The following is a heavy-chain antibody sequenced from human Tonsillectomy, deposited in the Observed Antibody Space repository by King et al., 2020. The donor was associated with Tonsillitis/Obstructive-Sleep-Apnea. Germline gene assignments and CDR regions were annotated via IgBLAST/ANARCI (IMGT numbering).Heavy chain of an antibody. CDR2: IRSKAYGGTT. V-gene: IGHV3-49*04. D-gene: IGHD3-22*01. Sequence: EVQLVESGGGLVQPGRSLKLSCTASGFTFGDYAMSWVRQAPGKGLEWVDFIRSKAYGGTTEYAASVKGRFTISRDDSKSIAYLQINSLKTEVTAVYYATRFPYYYDSSGYEGWLDPWGQGTLVTVST. CDR3: TRFPYYYDSSGYEGWLDP. J-gene: IGHJ5*02. CDR1: GFTFGDYA.